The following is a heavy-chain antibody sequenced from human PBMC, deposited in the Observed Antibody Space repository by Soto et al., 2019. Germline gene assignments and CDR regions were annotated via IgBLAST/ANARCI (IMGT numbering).Heavy chain of an antibody. V-gene: IGHV3-7*01. CDR2: IKPDGSAT. CDR1: GFTFGSYW. Sequence: VVSLRLSCAVSGFTFGSYWMNWVRLIPGKGLEWVAYIKPDGSATYYVDSVKGRFTISRDNAKNSLYLQMNSLRVEDTSVYYCARAGYGCPGCYLYFDKRGQGNLVTVS. CDR3: ARAGYGCPGCYLYFDK. J-gene: IGHJ4*02. D-gene: IGHD2-21*01.